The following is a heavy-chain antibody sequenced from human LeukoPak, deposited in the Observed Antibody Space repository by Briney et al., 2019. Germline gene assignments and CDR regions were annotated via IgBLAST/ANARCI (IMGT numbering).Heavy chain of an antibody. CDR1: GGSISSGSYY. V-gene: IGHV4-61*02. CDR3: ARDYSRRYCSGGSCYSEPDY. J-gene: IGHJ4*02. Sequence: PSQTLSLTCTVSGGSISSGSYYWSWIRQPAGKGLEWIGRIYTSGSTNYNPSLKSRVTISVDTSKNQSSLKLSSVTAADTAVYYCARDYSRRYCSGGSCYSEPDYWGQGTLVTVSS. CDR2: IYTSGST. D-gene: IGHD2-15*01.